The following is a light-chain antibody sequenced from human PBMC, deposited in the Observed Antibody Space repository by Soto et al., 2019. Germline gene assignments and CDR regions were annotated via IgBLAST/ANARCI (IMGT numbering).Light chain of an antibody. CDR2: DAS. CDR3: QQRSNWPPWT. J-gene: IGKJ1*01. CDR1: QSVSSY. V-gene: IGKV3-11*01. Sequence: EIVLTQSPATLSLSPGERATLSCRASQSVSSYLAWYQQKPGQAPRLLIYDASNRATGFPARFSGSGSGTDFTLSISSLEPEDFAVYYCQQRSNWPPWTFGQGTKVEIK.